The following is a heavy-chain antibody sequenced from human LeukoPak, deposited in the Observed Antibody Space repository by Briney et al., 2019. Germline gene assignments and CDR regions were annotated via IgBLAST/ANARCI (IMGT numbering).Heavy chain of an antibody. Sequence: ASVKVSCKASGYTFTSYGISWVRQAPGQRLEWMGWINAGNGNTKYSQKFQGRVTITRDTSASTAYMELSSLRSEDTAVYYCARVGVTYCSGGSCYYFDYWGQGTLVTVSS. D-gene: IGHD2-15*01. CDR2: INAGNGNT. CDR3: ARVGVTYCSGGSCYYFDY. V-gene: IGHV1-3*01. CDR1: GYTFTSYG. J-gene: IGHJ4*02.